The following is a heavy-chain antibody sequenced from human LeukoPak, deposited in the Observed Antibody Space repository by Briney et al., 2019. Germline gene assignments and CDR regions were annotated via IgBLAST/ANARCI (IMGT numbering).Heavy chain of an antibody. J-gene: IGHJ5*02. V-gene: IGHV4-59*12. CDR1: GGSISSYY. D-gene: IGHD6-19*01. Sequence: SETLSLTCTVSGGSISSYYWSWIRQPPGKGLEWIGYIYYSGSTNYNPSLKSRVTISVDTSKNQFSLKLSSVTAADTAVYYCARRIAVAGTGALDWFDPWGQGTLVTVSS. CDR2: IYYSGST. CDR3: ARRIAVAGTGALDWFDP.